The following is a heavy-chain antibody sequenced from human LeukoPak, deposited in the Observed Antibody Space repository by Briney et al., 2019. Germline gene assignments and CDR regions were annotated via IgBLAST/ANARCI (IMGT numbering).Heavy chain of an antibody. J-gene: IGHJ4*02. D-gene: IGHD2-2*02. V-gene: IGHV1-8*01. CDR1: AYTFTSYN. CDR2: MNPNSGNT. Sequence: ASVKVSCKASAYTFTSYNINWVRQATGQGLEWMGWMNPNSGNTGYAQKFQGRVTMTRNTSISTAYMELSSLRSEDTAVYYCATRGQICSSTSCYTSFDYWGQGTLVTVSS. CDR3: ATRGQICSSTSCYTSFDY.